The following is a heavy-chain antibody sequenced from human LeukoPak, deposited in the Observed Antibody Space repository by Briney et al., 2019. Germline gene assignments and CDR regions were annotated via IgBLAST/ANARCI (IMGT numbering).Heavy chain of an antibody. J-gene: IGHJ4*02. D-gene: IGHD4-23*01. CDR2: ISWNSGSI. CDR3: AKTGYAGNWYYFDY. Sequence: QSGGSLRLSCAASGFTFDDYAMHWVRQAPGKGLEWVSGISWNSGSIGYADSVKGRFTISRDNAKNSLYLQMNSLRAEDTALYYCAKTGYAGNWYYFDYWGQGTLVTVSS. V-gene: IGHV3-9*01. CDR1: GFTFDDYA.